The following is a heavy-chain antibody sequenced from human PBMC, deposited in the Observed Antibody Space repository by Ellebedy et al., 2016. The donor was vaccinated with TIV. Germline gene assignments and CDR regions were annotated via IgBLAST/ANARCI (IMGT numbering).Heavy chain of an antibody. J-gene: IGHJ4*02. CDR1: GISLRSYA. CDR2: IWHDGSHS. CDR3: AKVPVGFCNRPFCFYLDD. Sequence: PGGSLRLSCAASGISLRSYAMSLVRQAPGKGLEWVGIIWHDGSHSYYADSVKGRFTISRDNSKNTLYLQMNTLRPEDTAVYYCAKVPVGFCNRPFCFYLDDWGQGTLVSVSS. V-gene: IGHV3-30*02. D-gene: IGHD2-2*03.